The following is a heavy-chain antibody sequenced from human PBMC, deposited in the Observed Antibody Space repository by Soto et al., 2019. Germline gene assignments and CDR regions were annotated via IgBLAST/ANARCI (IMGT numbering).Heavy chain of an antibody. J-gene: IGHJ3*01. CDR3: ARDRQSVGPRANDAFDV. CDR1: GFTFSDNL. CDR2: LKPDTGNT. V-gene: IGHV1-3*01. Sequence: QVQLVQSGAELKKPGASVNISCTASGFTFSDNLINWVRQAPGQGLEWMGWLKPDTGNTRYSETFQDRVTISRHSSASIAYLELSDLENEDTALYFFARDRQSVGPRANDAFDVWGQGTMITVSS.